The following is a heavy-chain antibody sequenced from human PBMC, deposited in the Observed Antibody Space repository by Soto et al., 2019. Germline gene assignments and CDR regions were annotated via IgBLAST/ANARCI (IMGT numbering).Heavy chain of an antibody. CDR3: ARAIYCSGGSCFYDAFDI. CDR1: GGSFSGYY. V-gene: IGHV4-34*01. Sequence: QVQLQQWGAGLLKPSETLSLTCAVYGGSFSGYYWSWIRQPPGKGLEWIGVINHSGSTNYNPSLKSRVTISVDTSKNQFSLKLSSVTAADTAVYYCARAIYCSGGSCFYDAFDIWGQGTMVTVSS. D-gene: IGHD2-15*01. CDR2: INHSGST. J-gene: IGHJ3*02.